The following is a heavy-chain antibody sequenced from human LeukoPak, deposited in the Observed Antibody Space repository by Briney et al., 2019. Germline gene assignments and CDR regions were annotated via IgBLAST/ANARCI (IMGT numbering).Heavy chain of an antibody. CDR2: ISGSGGST. CDR3: ARASQLGLGPFDY. J-gene: IGHJ4*02. Sequence: GGSLRLSCAASGFTFSSYAMSWVRQAPGKGLEWVSAISGSGGSTYYADSVKGRFTISRDNSKNTLYLQMNSLRAEDTAVYYCARASQLGLGPFDYWGQGTLVTVSS. CDR1: GFTFSSYA. V-gene: IGHV3-23*01. D-gene: IGHD6-6*01.